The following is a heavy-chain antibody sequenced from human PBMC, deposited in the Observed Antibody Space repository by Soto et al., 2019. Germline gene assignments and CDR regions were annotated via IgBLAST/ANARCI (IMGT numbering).Heavy chain of an antibody. Sequence: GASVKVSCKASGGTFSSYAISWVRQAPGQGLEWMGGIIPIFGTANYAQKFQGRVTITADESTSTAYMELSSLGSDDTAVYYCARPDEGGYSSNHHYYYALDVWGQGTTVTVSS. J-gene: IGHJ6*02. V-gene: IGHV1-69*13. CDR3: ARPDEGGYSSNHHYYYALDV. CDR1: GGTFSSYA. D-gene: IGHD3-22*01. CDR2: IIPIFGTA.